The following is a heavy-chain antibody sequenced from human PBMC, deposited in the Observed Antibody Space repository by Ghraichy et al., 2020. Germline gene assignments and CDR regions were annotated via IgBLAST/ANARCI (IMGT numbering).Heavy chain of an antibody. D-gene: IGHD1-26*01. V-gene: IGHV2-70*11. CDR3: ARTPFSIVGATLHYAFDI. Sequence: SGPTLVKPTQTLTLTCTFSGFSLSTSGMCVSWIRQPPGKALEWLARIDWDDDKYYSTSLKTRLTISKDTSKNQVVLTMTNMDPVDTATYYCARTPFSIVGATLHYAFDIWGQGTMVTVSS. CDR2: IDWDDDK. J-gene: IGHJ3*02. CDR1: GFSLSTSGMC.